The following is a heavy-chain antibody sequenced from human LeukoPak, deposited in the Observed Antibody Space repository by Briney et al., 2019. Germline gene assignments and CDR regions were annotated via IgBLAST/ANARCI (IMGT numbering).Heavy chain of an antibody. CDR1: GFTVSNNY. CDR2: VYSGGST. CDR3: ARDRYSYGFALDC. J-gene: IGHJ4*02. V-gene: IGHV3-66*02. D-gene: IGHD5-18*01. Sequence: GGSLRLSCAASGFTVSNNYMSWVRQAPGKGLEWVSVVYSGGSTYSADSVKGRFTISRDNSKNTLYLQLNSLRAEDSAVYYCARDRYSYGFALDCWGQGTLVTVSS.